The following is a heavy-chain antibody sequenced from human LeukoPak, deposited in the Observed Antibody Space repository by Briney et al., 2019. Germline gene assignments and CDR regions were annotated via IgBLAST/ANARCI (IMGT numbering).Heavy chain of an antibody. Sequence: GGSLRLSCGASGFTFRNYGMHWVRLAPDKGLEWVAFIRYDGSIKYYVDSVKGRFTVSRDNSKNTLYLQMNSLRAEDTAVYYCAKDVNVGGDYFDYWGQGTQVTVSS. CDR2: IRYDGSIK. CDR1: GFTFRNYG. J-gene: IGHJ4*02. D-gene: IGHD3-10*01. CDR3: AKDVNVGGDYFDY. V-gene: IGHV3-30*02.